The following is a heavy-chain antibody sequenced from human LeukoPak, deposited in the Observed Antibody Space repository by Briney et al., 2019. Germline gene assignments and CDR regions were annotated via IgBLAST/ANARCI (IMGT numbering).Heavy chain of an antibody. CDR2: IGTAGDI. J-gene: IGHJ4*02. CDR3: ARCTTGRTFGSLREIKRSREIDY. D-gene: IGHD1-1*01. Sequence: GGSLRLSCAASGFTFSSYDMHWVRQATGKGLEWVSGIGTAGDIYYPGSVKGRFTISRENAKESLYLQMNSLRAGDTAVYYCARCTTGRTFGSLREIKRSREIDYWGQGTLVTVSS. CDR1: GFTFSSYD. V-gene: IGHV3-13*01.